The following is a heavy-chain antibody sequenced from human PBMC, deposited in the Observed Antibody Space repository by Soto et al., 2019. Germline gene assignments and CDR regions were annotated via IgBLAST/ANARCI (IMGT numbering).Heavy chain of an antibody. Sequence: ASVKVSCKASGYTFTSYDINWVRQATGQGLERMGWMNPNSGNTGYAQKFQGRVTMTRNTSISTAYMELSSLRSEDTAVYYCARFPCGGDCYSEDSGMDVWGQGTTVTVSS. CDR2: MNPNSGNT. D-gene: IGHD2-21*02. CDR1: GYTFTSYD. CDR3: ARFPCGGDCYSEDSGMDV. V-gene: IGHV1-8*01. J-gene: IGHJ6*02.